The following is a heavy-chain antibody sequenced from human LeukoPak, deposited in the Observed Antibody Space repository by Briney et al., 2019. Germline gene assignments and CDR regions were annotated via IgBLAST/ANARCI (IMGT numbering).Heavy chain of an antibody. Sequence: ASVKVSCRASGYTFTSYGISWVRQAPGQGLEWMGWISAYNGNTNCAQKLQGRVTMTTDTSTSAAYMELRSLRSDDTAVYYCARVTEYYYGSGSYYRWIRDFDYWGQGTLVTVSS. D-gene: IGHD3-10*01. J-gene: IGHJ4*02. CDR3: ARVTEYYYGSGSYYRWIRDFDY. CDR2: ISAYNGNT. V-gene: IGHV1-18*01. CDR1: GYTFTSYG.